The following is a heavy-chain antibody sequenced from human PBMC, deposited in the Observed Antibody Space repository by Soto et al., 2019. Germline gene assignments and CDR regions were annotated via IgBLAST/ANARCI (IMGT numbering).Heavy chain of an antibody. CDR2: IIPIFGIG. J-gene: IGHJ6*02. V-gene: IGHV1-69*01. CDR1: GGTFNRYA. CDR3: ARSAITLFGVVSIPPHYYSEVDV. Sequence: QVQLVQSGAEVKKPGSSVKVSCKASGGTFNRYAISWVRQAPGQGLEWMGGIIPIFGIGNDAQRFQGRVTITADESTGTAYMEVSSLRSEDTGMYYCARSAITLFGVVSIPPHYYSEVDVWGQGTTVTVSS. D-gene: IGHD3-3*01.